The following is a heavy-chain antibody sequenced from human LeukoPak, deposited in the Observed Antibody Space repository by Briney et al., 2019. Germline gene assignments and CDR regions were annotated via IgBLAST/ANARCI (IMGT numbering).Heavy chain of an antibody. Sequence: QPGRSLRLSCAASGFTLSSYGMHGAGQGPGKGLEWVAVIWYDRSNKYYADDVKGRFTIAIDNSKNTLYLQMNRRRAEDASVYYCARDYYKNFDYWGQGTLVTVSS. V-gene: IGHV3-33*01. CDR3: ARDYYKNFDY. CDR2: IWYDRSNK. J-gene: IGHJ4*02. D-gene: IGHD3-22*01. CDR1: GFTLSSYG.